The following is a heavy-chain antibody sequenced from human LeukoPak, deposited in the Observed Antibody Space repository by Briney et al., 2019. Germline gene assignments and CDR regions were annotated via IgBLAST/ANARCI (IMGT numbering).Heavy chain of an antibody. V-gene: IGHV6-1*01. Sequence: ASQTLSLTCAISGDSVSSNSAAWNWIRQSPSRGLEWLGRTYYRSKWYNDYAVSVKSRITINPDTSKNQFSLQLNSVTPEDTAVYYCARSVEDSSSWDGGFDYWGQGTPVTVSS. D-gene: IGHD6-13*01. CDR2: TYYRSKWYN. CDR1: GDSVSSNSAA. CDR3: ARSVEDSSSWDGGFDY. J-gene: IGHJ4*02.